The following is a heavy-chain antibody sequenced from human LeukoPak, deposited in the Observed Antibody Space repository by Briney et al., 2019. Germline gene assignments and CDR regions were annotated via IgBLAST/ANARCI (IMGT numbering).Heavy chain of an antibody. CDR1: GFTFSNAW. Sequence: GGSLRLSCAASGFTFSNAWMNWGRQSPGKGAEWVGRIKSKTDGGTIDYGATMKGRFTISRDDSKNTLYLQMNSLKTEDTAMYHCTTGVRDSSGYYNFDYWGQGTLVTVSS. CDR2: IKSKTDGGTI. V-gene: IGHV3-15*01. J-gene: IGHJ4*02. CDR3: TTGVRDSSGYYNFDY. D-gene: IGHD3-22*01.